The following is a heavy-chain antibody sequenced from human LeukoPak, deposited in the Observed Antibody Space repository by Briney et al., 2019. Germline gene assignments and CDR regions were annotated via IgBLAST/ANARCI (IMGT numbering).Heavy chain of an antibody. CDR1: GFTFSSYA. J-gene: IGHJ4*02. CDR2: ISGSGGST. CDR3: AKDMEGVVVVTDGHDY. V-gene: IGHV3-23*01. Sequence: GGSLRLSCAASGFTFSSYAMRWVRQAPGTGLGWVSAISGSGGSTYYADSVKGRFTISRENSKNTLYLQMNSLRAEDTAVYYCAKDMEGVVVVTDGHDYWGQGTLVTVSS. D-gene: IGHD2-15*01.